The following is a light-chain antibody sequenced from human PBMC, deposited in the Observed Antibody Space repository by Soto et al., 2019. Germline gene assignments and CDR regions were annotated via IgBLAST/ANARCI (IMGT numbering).Light chain of an antibody. J-gene: IGLJ2*01. CDR3: QTWGTGIQV. Sequence: QSVLTQSPSASASLGASVKLTCTLSSGHSRNAIAWHQQQPEKGPRYLMKVNSDGSPNKGGGIPDRFSGSSSGAEHYLTISSIQSEDEADYFCQTWGTGIQVFGGGTKLTVL. V-gene: IGLV4-69*01. CDR1: SGHSRNA. CDR2: VNSDGSP.